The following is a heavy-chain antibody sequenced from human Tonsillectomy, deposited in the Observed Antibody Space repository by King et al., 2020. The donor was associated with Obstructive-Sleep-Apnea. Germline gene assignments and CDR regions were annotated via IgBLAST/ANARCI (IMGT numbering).Heavy chain of an antibody. V-gene: IGHV4-34*01. Sequence: VQLQQWGAGLLKPSETLSLTCAVYGGSFSGYYWSWIRQPPGKGLEWIGEINHSGSTNYNPSLKSRVTISVDTSKNQFSLKLSSVTAADTAVYYCARGNIPTYYDYVWGSYRYKGGWFDPWGQGTLVTVSS. CDR2: INHSGST. J-gene: IGHJ5*02. D-gene: IGHD3-16*02. CDR3: ARGNIPTYYDYVWGSYRYKGGWFDP. CDR1: GGSFSGYY.